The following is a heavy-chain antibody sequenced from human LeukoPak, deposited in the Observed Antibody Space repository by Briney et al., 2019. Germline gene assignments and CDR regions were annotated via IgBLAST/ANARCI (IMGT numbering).Heavy chain of an antibody. CDR2: ISSSGSTI. D-gene: IGHD3-22*01. CDR3: ARCPYYYDSSGYYLNWFDP. J-gene: IGHJ5*02. Sequence: GGSLRLSCAASGFTFSDYYMSWIRQAPGKGLEWVSYISSSGSTIYYADSVKGRFTISRDNAKNSLYLRMNSLRAEDTAVYYCARCPYYYDSSGYYLNWFDPWGQGTLVTVSS. V-gene: IGHV3-11*01. CDR1: GFTFSDYY.